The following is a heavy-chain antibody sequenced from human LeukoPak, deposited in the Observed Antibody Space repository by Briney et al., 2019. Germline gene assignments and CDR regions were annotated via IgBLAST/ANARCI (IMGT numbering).Heavy chain of an antibody. CDR2: INPNSGGT. V-gene: IGHV1-2*02. J-gene: IGHJ4*02. Sequence: GASVKVSCKASGYTFTGYYMRWVRQAPGQGLEWMGWINPNSGGTNYAQKFQGRVTMTRDTSISTAYMELSRLRSDDTAVYYCARYGSGSYCNGVGPIVYWGQGTLVTVSS. CDR3: ARYGSGSYCNGVGPIVY. CDR1: GYTFTGYY. D-gene: IGHD3-10*01.